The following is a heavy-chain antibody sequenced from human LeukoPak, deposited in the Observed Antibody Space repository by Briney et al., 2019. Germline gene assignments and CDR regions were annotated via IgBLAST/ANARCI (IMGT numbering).Heavy chain of an antibody. Sequence: SETLSLTCTISGGSIVSGGSISSSSYYWGWIRQPPGVGLEWIGSIYYSGTTYYNPSLKSRVTISVGTSKNQFSLKLSSATAADTAVYYCARHSRYQLLADFDYWGQGTLVTVSS. J-gene: IGHJ4*02. CDR1: GGSISSSSYY. D-gene: IGHD2-2*01. CDR2: IYYSGTT. CDR3: ARHSRYQLLADFDY. V-gene: IGHV4-39*01.